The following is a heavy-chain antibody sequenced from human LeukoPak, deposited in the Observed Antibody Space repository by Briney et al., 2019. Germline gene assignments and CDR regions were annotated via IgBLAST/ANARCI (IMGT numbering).Heavy chain of an antibody. J-gene: IGHJ4*02. CDR1: GYTFTSYD. Sequence: ASVKVSCKASGYTFTSYDINWVRQATGQGLEWMGWMNPNSGNTGYAQKFQGRVTMTRNTSISTAYMELSSLRSEDTAVYYCARVERIVVVPAARPAFGYRGKGTLVTVSS. V-gene: IGHV1-8*01. CDR2: MNPNSGNT. D-gene: IGHD2-2*02. CDR3: ARVERIVVVPAARPAFGY.